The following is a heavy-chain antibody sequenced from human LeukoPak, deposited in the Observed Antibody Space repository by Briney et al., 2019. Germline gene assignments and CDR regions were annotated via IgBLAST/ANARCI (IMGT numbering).Heavy chain of an antibody. V-gene: IGHV4-59*01. CDR2: IYYSGST. CDR3: ARQHYDILTGYPDDAFDI. Sequence: SETLSLTCTVSGGSISSYYWSWIRQPPGKGLEWIGYIYYSGSTNYNPSLKSRVTISVDTSKNQLSLKLSSVTAADTAVYYCARQHYDILTGYPDDAFDIWGKGTTVTVSS. CDR1: GGSISSYY. D-gene: IGHD3-9*01. J-gene: IGHJ3*02.